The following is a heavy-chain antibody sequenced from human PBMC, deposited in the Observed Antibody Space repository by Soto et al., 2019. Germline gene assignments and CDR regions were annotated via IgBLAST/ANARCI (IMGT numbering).Heavy chain of an antibody. CDR3: ARVYYSGLSERRVFWFDP. CDR2: IYHSGIS. D-gene: IGHD3-10*01. J-gene: IGHJ5*02. V-gene: IGHV4-30-4*01. CDR1: GDSTGSGDFY. Sequence: SETLSLTCTVSGDSTGSGDFYWTWIRQTPGRGLEWIGYIYHSGISHYNPSLRSRATLSVDSSKNQIYLTLTSVTVADTAMYFCARVYYSGLSERRVFWFDPWGQGTLLTVSS.